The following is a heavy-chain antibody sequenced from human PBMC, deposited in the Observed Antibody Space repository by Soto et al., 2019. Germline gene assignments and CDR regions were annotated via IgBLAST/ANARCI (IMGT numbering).Heavy chain of an antibody. CDR2: SDAT. D-gene: IGHD3-10*01. CDR3: ARKVSGSTGRPDLWYFDL. CDR1: GFTFSGYA. V-gene: IGHV3-23*01. Sequence: EVQLLDSGGGLVQPGGSLSLSCAASGFTFSGYALTWVRQAPGKGLEWVSASDATFYADSVKGRFTISRDNSKNTLYLQMNTLRAEDTAVYYCARKVSGSTGRPDLWYFDLWGRGTLVTVSS. J-gene: IGHJ2*01.